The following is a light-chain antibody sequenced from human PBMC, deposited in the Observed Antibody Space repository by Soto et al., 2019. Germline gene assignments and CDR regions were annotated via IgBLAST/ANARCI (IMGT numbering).Light chain of an antibody. V-gene: IGLV1-44*01. CDR3: ATWDDTLKGV. Sequence: QSVLTQPPSASGTPGQTVTISCSGSSSNIGSYAVNWYQHLPGTAPKLLIYTNNRRPSGVPDRFSGSKSGTSASLAISGLQSEDEADYYCATWDDTLKGVFGGGTKLTVL. CDR2: TNN. J-gene: IGLJ2*01. CDR1: SSNIGSYA.